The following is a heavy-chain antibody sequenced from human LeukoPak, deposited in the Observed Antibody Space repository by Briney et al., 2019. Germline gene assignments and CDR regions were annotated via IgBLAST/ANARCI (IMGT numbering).Heavy chain of an antibody. Sequence: GGSLGLSCAASGFTFSSYWMHWVRQAPGKGLVWVSRINSDGSTTNYADPVKGRFTISRDNAKNTLYLQMNSLRAEDTAVYYCVWMSPPAGRGQGTLVTVSS. CDR3: VWMSPPAG. J-gene: IGHJ4*02. V-gene: IGHV3-74*01. CDR2: INSDGSTT. D-gene: IGHD3-3*01. CDR1: GFTFSSYW.